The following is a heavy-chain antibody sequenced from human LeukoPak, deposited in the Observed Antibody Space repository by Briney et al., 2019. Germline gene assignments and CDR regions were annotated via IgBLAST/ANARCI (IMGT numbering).Heavy chain of an antibody. CDR3: ARITSGSGYYFDY. J-gene: IGHJ4*02. V-gene: IGHV6-1*01. Sequence: SQTLSLTCAISGDSVSSNSAAWHRIRQSPSRGLEWLGRTRYRSKWYNDYAVSVKSRITISPDTSKNQFSLQLNSVTPEDTAVYYCARITSGSGYYFDYWGQGTLVTVSS. D-gene: IGHD6-19*01. CDR1: GDSVSSNSAA. CDR2: TRYRSKWYN.